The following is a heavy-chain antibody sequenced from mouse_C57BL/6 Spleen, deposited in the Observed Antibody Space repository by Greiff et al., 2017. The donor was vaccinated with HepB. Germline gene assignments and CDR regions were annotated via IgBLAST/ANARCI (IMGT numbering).Heavy chain of an antibody. CDR1: GYTFTSYW. J-gene: IGHJ2*01. CDR2: IDPNSGGT. D-gene: IGHD1-1*01. V-gene: IGHV1-72*01. CDR3: ARSNGSSYAYYFDY. Sequence: QVQLQQSGAELVKPGASVKLSCKASGYTFTSYWMHWVKQRPGRGLEWIGRIDPNSGGTKYNEKFKSKATLTVDKPSSTAYMQSSSLTSEDSAVYYCARSNGSSYAYYFDYWGQVTTLTFSS.